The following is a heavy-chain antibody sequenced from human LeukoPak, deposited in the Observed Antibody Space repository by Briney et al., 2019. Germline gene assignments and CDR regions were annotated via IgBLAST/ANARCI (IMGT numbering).Heavy chain of an antibody. CDR3: AKDSPRWLQLGDY. CDR2: FNPSSGST. J-gene: IGHJ4*02. CDR1: GYTFTAYY. Sequence: ASVKVSCKASGYTFTAYYMHWVRQAPGHGLEWMGMFNPSSGSTTYAQKFQGRVAMTRDTSTSTVYMELSSLRSEDTAVYYCAKDSPRWLQLGDYWGQGTLVTVSS. V-gene: IGHV1-46*01. D-gene: IGHD5-24*01.